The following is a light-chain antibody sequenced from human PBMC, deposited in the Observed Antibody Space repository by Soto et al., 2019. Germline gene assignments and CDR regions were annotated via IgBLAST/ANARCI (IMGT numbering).Light chain of an antibody. CDR1: QSVGNY. CDR2: DAA. V-gene: IGKV3-11*01. J-gene: IGKJ5*01. CDR3: QQRSNWPPRIT. Sequence: EIVLTQSPATLSLSPGERATLSCRASQSVGNYLAWYQQKPGQVPRLLIYDAANRATGIPARFSGSGSGTDFTLTISRLEPEAFAVYYCQQRSNWPPRITFGQGTRLEIK.